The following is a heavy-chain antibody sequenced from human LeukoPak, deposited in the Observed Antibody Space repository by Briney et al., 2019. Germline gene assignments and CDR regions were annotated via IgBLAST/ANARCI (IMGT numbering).Heavy chain of an antibody. CDR1: GFIFSDYY. V-gene: IGHV3-11*01. CDR2: INRGGTNT. CDR3: ARDGAGLDP. J-gene: IGHJ5*02. Sequence: GGSLTLSCAASGFIFSDYYMSWIRQAPGKGLEWISYINRGGTNTHYADSVKGRFSISRDNAKNSLYLQMNSLSAEDTAIYYCARDGAGLDPWGQGVLVTVSS.